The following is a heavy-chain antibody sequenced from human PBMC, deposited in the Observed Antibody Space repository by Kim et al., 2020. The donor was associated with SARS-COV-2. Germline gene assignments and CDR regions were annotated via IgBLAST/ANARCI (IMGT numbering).Heavy chain of an antibody. Sequence: SVKVSCKASGFTFTSSAVQWVRQARGQRLEWIGWIVVGSGNTNYAQKFQERVTITRDMSTSTAYMELSSLRSEDTAVYYCAAVDMLPFFQWELVAFDIWGQGTMVTVSS. CDR3: AAVDMLPFFQWELVAFDI. V-gene: IGHV1-58*01. CDR2: IVVGSGNT. D-gene: IGHD1-26*01. J-gene: IGHJ3*02. CDR1: GFTFTSSA.